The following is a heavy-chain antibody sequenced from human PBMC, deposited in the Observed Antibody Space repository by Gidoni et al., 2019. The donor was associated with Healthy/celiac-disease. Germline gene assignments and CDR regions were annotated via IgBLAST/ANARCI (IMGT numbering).Heavy chain of an antibody. D-gene: IGHD4-17*01. CDR3: ARRHDYGDYVLDY. Sequence: QLQLQESGPGLVKPSETLSLTCTVSGGSISSSSYYWGWIRQPPGKGLEWIGSVYYSGSTYYNPSLKSRVTISVDTSKNQFSLKLSSVTAADTAVYYCARRHDYGDYVLDYWGQGTLVTVSS. J-gene: IGHJ4*02. CDR1: GGSISSSSYY. V-gene: IGHV4-39*01. CDR2: VYYSGST.